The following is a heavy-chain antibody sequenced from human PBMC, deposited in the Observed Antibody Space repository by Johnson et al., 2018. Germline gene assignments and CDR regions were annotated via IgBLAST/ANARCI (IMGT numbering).Heavy chain of an antibody. CDR1: GFTFSAYG. V-gene: IGHV3-30*18. Sequence: QVQLVQSGGGVVQPGRSLRLSCAASGFTFSAYGIHWVRQAPGKGLEWVAVISYDGSNKYFADSVKGRFTISRDNSKNTVYLQMNSLRAEDTALYYCSKGWKIAAVGTGGDFSHWGQGPLVT. CDR3: SKGWKIAAVGTGGDFSH. CDR2: ISYDGSNK. J-gene: IGHJ1*01. D-gene: IGHD6-13*01.